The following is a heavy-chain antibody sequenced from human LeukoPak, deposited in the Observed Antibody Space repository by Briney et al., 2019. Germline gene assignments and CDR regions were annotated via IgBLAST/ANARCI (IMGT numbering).Heavy chain of an antibody. CDR1: GFTFSSYA. CDR3: ARDTSGYDHSEGEFDY. CDR2: ISYDGSNK. V-gene: IGHV3-30*07. D-gene: IGHD5-12*01. J-gene: IGHJ4*02. Sequence: GRSLRLSCAASGFTFSSYAMHGVRQAPGKGLEWVAVISYDGSNKYYADSVKGRFTISRDNSKNTLYLQMNSLRAEDTAVYYCARDTSGYDHSEGEFDYWGQGTLVTVSS.